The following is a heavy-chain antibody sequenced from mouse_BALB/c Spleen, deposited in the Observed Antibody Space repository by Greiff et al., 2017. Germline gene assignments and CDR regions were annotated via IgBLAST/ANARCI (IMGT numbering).Heavy chain of an antibody. J-gene: IGHJ4*01. CDR3: ASLDRYEAMDY. D-gene: IGHD2-14*01. V-gene: IGHV1-31*01. Sequence: EVQLQQSGPELVKPGASVKISCKASGYSFTGYYMHWVKQSHVKSLEWIGRINPYNGATSYNQNFKDKASLTVDKSSSTAYMQLSSLTSEDSAVYYCASLDRYEAMDYWGQGTSVTVSS. CDR2: INPYNGAT. CDR1: GYSFTGYY.